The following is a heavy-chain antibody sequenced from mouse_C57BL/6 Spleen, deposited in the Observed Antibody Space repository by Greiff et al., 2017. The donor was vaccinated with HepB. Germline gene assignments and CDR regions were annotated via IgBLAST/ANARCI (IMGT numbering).Heavy chain of an antibody. D-gene: IGHD2-2*01. CDR1: GFNIKDDY. V-gene: IGHV14-4*01. Sequence: VQLKQSGAELVRPGASVKLSCTASGFNIKDDYMHWVKQRPEQGLEWIGWIDPENGDTEYASKFQGKATITADTSSNTAYLQLSSLTSEDTAVYYCTRVTSPFAYWGQGTLVTVSA. J-gene: IGHJ3*01. CDR3: TRVTSPFAY. CDR2: IDPENGDT.